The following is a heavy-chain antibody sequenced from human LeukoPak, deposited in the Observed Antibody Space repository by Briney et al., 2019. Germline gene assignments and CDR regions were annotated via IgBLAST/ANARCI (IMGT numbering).Heavy chain of an antibody. J-gene: IGHJ5*02. CDR3: ARAQELRFFPGLNWFDP. Sequence: GASVKVSCKASGYTFTGYYMHWVRQASGQGLEWMGWMNPNSGNTGYAQKFQGRVTMTRNTSISTAYMGLSSLRSEDTAVYYCARAQELRFFPGLNWFDPWGQGTLVTVSS. V-gene: IGHV1-8*02. CDR2: MNPNSGNT. D-gene: IGHD3-3*01. CDR1: GYTFTGYY.